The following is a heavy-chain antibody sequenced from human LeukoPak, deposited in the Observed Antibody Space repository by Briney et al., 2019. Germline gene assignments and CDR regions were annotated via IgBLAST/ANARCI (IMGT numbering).Heavy chain of an antibody. V-gene: IGHV3-66*01. CDR2: IYGSTSA. CDR1: AFTVSSNY. CDR3: ARLNFGDDY. J-gene: IGHJ4*02. D-gene: IGHD4-17*01. Sequence: PGGSLRLSCAASAFTVSSNYINWVRQAPGKGLEWVSLIYGSTSADYADSVKGRFTISRDTSMNTVYLQMNSLRAEDTAVYYCARLNFGDDYWGQGTLVTVSS.